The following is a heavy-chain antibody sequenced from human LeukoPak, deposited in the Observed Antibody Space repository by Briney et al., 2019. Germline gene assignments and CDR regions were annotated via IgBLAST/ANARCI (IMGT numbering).Heavy chain of an antibody. CDR1: GYTFTSYY. Sequence: GASVKVSCKASGYTFTSYYMHWVRQAPGQGLEWMGIINPSGGSTSYAQKFQGRVTMTRDTSISTAYMELSRLRSDDTAVYYCARGDSSSGWYELDQGGSTFVYYFDYWGQGTLVTVSS. D-gene: IGHD6-19*01. CDR3: ARGDSSSGWYELDQGGSTFVYYFDY. J-gene: IGHJ4*02. CDR2: INPSGGST. V-gene: IGHV1-46*01.